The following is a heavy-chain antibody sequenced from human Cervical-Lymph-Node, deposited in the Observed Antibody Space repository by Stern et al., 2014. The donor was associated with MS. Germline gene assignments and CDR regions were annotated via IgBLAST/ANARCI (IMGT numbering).Heavy chain of an antibody. V-gene: IGHV3-53*01. CDR1: GFTVSRDY. J-gene: IGHJ4*02. Sequence: EVQLVESGGGVIQPGGSLRLSCTASGFTVSRDYMTWVRQAPGQGLEWVSLITNVGSTFYTESVKGRFTISRDDSKNTVYLHMTSLRAEDTAMYYCARDTSSPERSDWWGQGTLVTVSS. CDR3: ARDTSSPERSDW. D-gene: IGHD1-1*01. CDR2: ITNVGST.